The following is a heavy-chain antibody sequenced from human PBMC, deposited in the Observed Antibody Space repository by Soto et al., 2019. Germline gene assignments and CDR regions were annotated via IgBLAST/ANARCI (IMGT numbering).Heavy chain of an antibody. Sequence: SGPTLVNPTPPLPLTCTFSGFSLSTSGMCVSWIRQPPGKALEWLALIDWDDDKYYSTSLKTRLTISKDTSKNQVVLTMTNMDPVDTATYYCARYDTAMVTGHDYWGQGTLVTSPQ. CDR1: GFSLSTSGMC. V-gene: IGHV2-70*01. D-gene: IGHD5-18*01. CDR3: ARYDTAMVTGHDY. CDR2: IDWDDDK. J-gene: IGHJ4*02.